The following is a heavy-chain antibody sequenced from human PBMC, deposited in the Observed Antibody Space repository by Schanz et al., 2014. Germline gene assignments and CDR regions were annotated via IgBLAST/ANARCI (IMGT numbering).Heavy chain of an antibody. D-gene: IGHD2-2*01. Sequence: EVQLLESGGGLVQPGGSLRLSCEASGFSFGNYAMTWVRQAPGKGLEWVSYISSASSTINYADSVKGRFTISRDNAKNSLFLQMNSLRAEDTAVYYCARAGYDADNWFDPWGQGTLVTVSS. J-gene: IGHJ5*02. V-gene: IGHV3-48*01. CDR1: GFSFGNYA. CDR2: ISSASSTI. CDR3: ARAGYDADNWFDP.